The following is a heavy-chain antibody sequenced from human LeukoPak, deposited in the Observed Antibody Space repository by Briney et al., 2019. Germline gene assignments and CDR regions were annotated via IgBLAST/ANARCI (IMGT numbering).Heavy chain of an antibody. D-gene: IGHD6-19*01. CDR1: GYTFTGYY. Sequence: GASVKVSCKASGYTFTGYYMHWVRQAPGQGLEWMGWISPNSGGTNYAQKFQGRVTMTRDTSISTAYMELSRLRSDDTAVYYCARHAAWYSSGWYLGHWGQGTLVTVSP. CDR2: ISPNSGGT. V-gene: IGHV1-2*02. J-gene: IGHJ4*02. CDR3: ARHAAWYSSGWYLGH.